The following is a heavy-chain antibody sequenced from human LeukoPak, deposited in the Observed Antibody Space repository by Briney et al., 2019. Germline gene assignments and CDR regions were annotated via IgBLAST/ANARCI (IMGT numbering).Heavy chain of an antibody. CDR2: ISSSSSYI. V-gene: IGHV3-21*01. Sequence: GGSLRLSCAASGFTFSSYSMNWVRQAPGKGLEWVSSISSSSSYIYYADSVKGRFTISRDNAKNSLYLQMNSLRAEDTAVYYCARRYGSGSYPFDHWGQGTLVTVSS. CDR3: ARRYGSGSYPFDH. CDR1: GFTFSSYS. D-gene: IGHD3-10*01. J-gene: IGHJ4*02.